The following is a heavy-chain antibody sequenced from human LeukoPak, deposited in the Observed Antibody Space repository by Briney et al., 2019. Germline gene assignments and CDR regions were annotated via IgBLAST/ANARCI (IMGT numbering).Heavy chain of an antibody. D-gene: IGHD6-13*01. CDR2: IYSGGTT. V-gene: IGHV3-53*01. CDR3: ARDYTVPRAAIVTES. Sequence: PGGSLRLSCAASGFTFSSYWMSWVRQAPGKGLEWVAVIYSGGTTSYADSVRGRFTISRDNSKNTLYLQMNSLRVEDTAVYYCARDYTVPRAAIVTESWGQGTLVTVSS. CDR1: GFTFSSYW. J-gene: IGHJ5*02.